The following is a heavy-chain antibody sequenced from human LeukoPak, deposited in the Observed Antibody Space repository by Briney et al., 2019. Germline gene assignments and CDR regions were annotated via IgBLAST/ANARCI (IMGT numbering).Heavy chain of an antibody. Sequence: ASVKVSCKASGYTFTSYGISWVRQAPGQGLEWMGWISAYKGNTNYAQKLQGRVTMTTDTSTSTAYMELRSLRSDDTAVYYCARDVFETSYYYGSGSYANDYWGQGTLVTVSS. CDR2: ISAYKGNT. CDR3: ARDVFETSYYYGSGSYANDY. V-gene: IGHV1-18*01. CDR1: GYTFTSYG. J-gene: IGHJ4*02. D-gene: IGHD3-10*01.